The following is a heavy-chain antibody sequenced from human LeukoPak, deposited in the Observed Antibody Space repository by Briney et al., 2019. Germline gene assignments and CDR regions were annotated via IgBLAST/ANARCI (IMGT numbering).Heavy chain of an antibody. J-gene: IGHJ4*02. CDR3: ARDLSRVVTATYFDN. CDR2: ISSSSSYI. Sequence: GGSLRLSCAASGFTFSSYSMNWVRQAPGKGLEWVSSISSSSSYIYYADSVKGRFTISRDNAKNSLYLQMNSLRAEDTAVYYCARDLSRVVTATYFDNWGQGTLVTVSS. CDR1: GFTFSSYS. V-gene: IGHV3-21*01. D-gene: IGHD2-21*02.